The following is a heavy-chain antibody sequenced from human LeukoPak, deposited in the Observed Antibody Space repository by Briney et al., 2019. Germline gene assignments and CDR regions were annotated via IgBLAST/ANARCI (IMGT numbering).Heavy chain of an antibody. Sequence: PGGSLRLSCAASGFTFSSYGMHWVRQAPGKGLEWVAVIWYDGSNKYYADSVKGRFTISRDNPKNTLYLQMNSLRAEDTAVYYCARGGGYDYLDYWGQGTLVTVSS. J-gene: IGHJ4*02. V-gene: IGHV3-33*01. CDR2: IWYDGSNK. CDR1: GFTFSSYG. CDR3: ARGGGYDYLDY. D-gene: IGHD5-12*01.